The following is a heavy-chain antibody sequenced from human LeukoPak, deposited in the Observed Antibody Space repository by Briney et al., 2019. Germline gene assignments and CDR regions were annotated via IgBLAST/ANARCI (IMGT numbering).Heavy chain of an antibody. D-gene: IGHD3-16*02. CDR1: GFTFSSYG. CDR2: ISYDGSNK. J-gene: IGHJ4*02. CDR3: AKVLLRLGELSPFDY. Sequence: GGSLRLSCAASGFTFSSYGMHWVRQAPGKGLEWVAVISYDGSNKYYADSVKGRFTISRDNSKNTLYLQMNNLRAEDTAVYYCAKVLLRLGELSPFDYWGQGTLVTVSS. V-gene: IGHV3-30*18.